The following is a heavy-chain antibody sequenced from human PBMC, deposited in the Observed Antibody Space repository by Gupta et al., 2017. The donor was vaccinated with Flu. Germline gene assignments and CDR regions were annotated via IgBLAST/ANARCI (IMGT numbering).Heavy chain of an antibody. Sequence: PGDSDTRYSPSFQGQVTISADKSISTAYLQWSSLKASDTAMYYCARRAGSGAIDYWGQGTLVTVSS. CDR2: PGDSDT. V-gene: IGHV5-51*01. J-gene: IGHJ4*02. D-gene: IGHD6-19*01. CDR3: ARRAGSGAIDY.